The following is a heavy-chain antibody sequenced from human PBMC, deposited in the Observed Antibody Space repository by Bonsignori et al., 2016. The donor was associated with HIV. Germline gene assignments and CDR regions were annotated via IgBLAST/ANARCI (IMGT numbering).Heavy chain of an antibody. J-gene: IGHJ4*02. V-gene: IGHV4-59*01. Sequence: RQAPGKGLEWIGYIYYSGSTNYNPSLKSRVTISVDTSKNQFSLKLSSVTAADTAVYYCARVPLTGIAAEYFDYWGQGTLVTVSS. CDR2: IYYSGST. CDR3: ARVPLTGIAAEYFDY. D-gene: IGHD6-25*01.